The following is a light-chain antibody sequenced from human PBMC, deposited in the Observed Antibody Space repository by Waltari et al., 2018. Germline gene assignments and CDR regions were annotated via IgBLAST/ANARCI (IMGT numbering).Light chain of an antibody. CDR3: AAWDDSLNGVV. CDR2: SNI. Sequence: QSVLTQPPSASGTPGQRVTISCSGSSSNTGSIPVNWYQQLPGPAPQLLIDSNIRRPSGVPDRFSGSKSGTSASLAISGLQSDDEADYYCAAWDDSLNGVVFGGGTKLTVL. J-gene: IGLJ2*01. CDR1: SSNTGSIP. V-gene: IGLV1-44*01.